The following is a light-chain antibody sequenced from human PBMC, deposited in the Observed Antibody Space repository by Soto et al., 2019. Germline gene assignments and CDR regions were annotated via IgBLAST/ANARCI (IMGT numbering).Light chain of an antibody. CDR2: GAS. Sequence: EIVMTQSPATLSVSPGERATLSCRASQSVSSNLAWYQQKTGQAPRLLIYGASTRATGIPARFSGSRSGTEFTLTISSLQSEDFAVYYCQQYNNWPYTFGQGTNLEIK. V-gene: IGKV3-15*01. J-gene: IGKJ2*01. CDR1: QSVSSN. CDR3: QQYNNWPYT.